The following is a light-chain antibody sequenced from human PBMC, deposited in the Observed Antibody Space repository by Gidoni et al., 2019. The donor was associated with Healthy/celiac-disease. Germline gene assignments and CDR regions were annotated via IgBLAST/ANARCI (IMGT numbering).Light chain of an antibody. V-gene: IGLV3-1*01. Sequence: SFELSQPISVSASPGHTTTTTCSGDALARNSTSWYQQKTGQSPVILKFEDKTRPSGIPARFSGSTSGNTATLTSSGTEDIDEADYCCQTWNSGTVIFGGGTKLTVL. CDR2: EDK. CDR3: QTWNSGTVI. J-gene: IGLJ2*01. CDR1: ALARNS.